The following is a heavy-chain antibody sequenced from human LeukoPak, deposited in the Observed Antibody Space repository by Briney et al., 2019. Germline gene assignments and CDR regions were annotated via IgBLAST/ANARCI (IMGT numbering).Heavy chain of an antibody. CDR2: INPGGGKT. CDR1: GYTFTSYY. CDR3: ARGQRPIRVVTSELFDY. J-gene: IGHJ4*02. Sequence: ASVKVSFKASGYTFTSYYIYWVRQAPGQGLEWMGVINPGGGKTNYAQKFQGRVTMTRDMSTSTVYMGLSSLTAEDTAVYYCARGQRPIRVVTSELFDYWGQGTLVTVSS. D-gene: IGHD3-3*01. V-gene: IGHV1-46*01.